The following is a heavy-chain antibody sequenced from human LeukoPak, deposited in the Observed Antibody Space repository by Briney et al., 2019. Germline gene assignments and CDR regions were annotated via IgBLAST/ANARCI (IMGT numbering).Heavy chain of an antibody. CDR1: GFTFSGYA. D-gene: IGHD5-12*01. V-gene: IGHV3-23*01. Sequence: GGSLRLSCAASGFTFSGYAMSWVRQPPGKGLEWVSGISHSGGSTHYADSVKGRVTISRDNSKNTLYLQINSLRAEDTAVYYCAKCGFPGYEKTFDYWGQGTLVTVSS. CDR2: ISHSGGST. J-gene: IGHJ4*02. CDR3: AKCGFPGYEKTFDY.